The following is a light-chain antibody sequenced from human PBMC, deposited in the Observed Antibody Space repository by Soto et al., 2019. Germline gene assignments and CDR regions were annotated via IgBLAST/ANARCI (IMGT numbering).Light chain of an antibody. J-gene: IGKJ1*01. CDR1: QSISSW. CDR2: KAS. V-gene: IGKV1-5*03. Sequence: DIQMTQSPSTLSASVGDRVTITCRASQSISSWLAWYQQKPGTAPKLLMYKASTLQSGVPSRFSGSGSGTEFRLTVSSLQPEDSATYYCKLYNDNWSFGRGTKVEIK. CDR3: KLYNDNWS.